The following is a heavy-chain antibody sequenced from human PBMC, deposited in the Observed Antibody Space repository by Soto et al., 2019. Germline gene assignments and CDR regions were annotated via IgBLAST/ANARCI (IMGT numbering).Heavy chain of an antibody. V-gene: IGHV3-33*01. Sequence: QVQLVESGGGVVQPGRSLRLSCAASGFTFSSYGMHWVRQAPGKGLEWVAVIWYDGSNKYYADSVKGRFTISRDNSKNTLYLQMNSLRAEDTAVYYCAREVDSSSSVSYYYYYMDVWGKGTTVTVSS. CDR1: GFTFSSYG. CDR2: IWYDGSNK. D-gene: IGHD6-6*01. CDR3: AREVDSSSSVSYYYYYMDV. J-gene: IGHJ6*03.